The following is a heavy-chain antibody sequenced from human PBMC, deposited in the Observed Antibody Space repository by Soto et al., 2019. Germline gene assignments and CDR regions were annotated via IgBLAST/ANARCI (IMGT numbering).Heavy chain of an antibody. CDR2: IYYSGST. CDR1: GGSISSGGYY. CDR3: ARVGAVTMVRGVIGWFDP. D-gene: IGHD3-10*01. J-gene: IGHJ5*02. Sequence: SETLSLTCTVSGGSISSGGYYWSWIRQHPGKGLEWIGYIYYSGSTYYNPSLKSRVTISVDTSKNKFSLKLSSVTAADTAVYYCARVGAVTMVRGVIGWFDPWGQGTLVTVSS. V-gene: IGHV4-31*03.